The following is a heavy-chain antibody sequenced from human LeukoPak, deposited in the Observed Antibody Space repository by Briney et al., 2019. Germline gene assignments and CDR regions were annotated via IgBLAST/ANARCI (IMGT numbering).Heavy chain of an antibody. J-gene: IGHJ4*02. CDR2: ISSSSSTI. CDR1: GFTFSSYS. V-gene: IGHV3-48*04. D-gene: IGHD2-15*01. CDR3: ASVVLFDY. Sequence: GGSLRLSCAASGFTFSSYSMNWVRQAPGKGLEWVSYISSSSSTIYYADSVKGRFTISRDNAKNSLYLQMNSLRAEDTAVYYCASVVLFDYWGQGTLVTVSS.